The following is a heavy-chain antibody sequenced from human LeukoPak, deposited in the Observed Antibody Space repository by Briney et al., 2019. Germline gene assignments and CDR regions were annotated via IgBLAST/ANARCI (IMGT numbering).Heavy chain of an antibody. V-gene: IGHV4-38-2*02. CDR1: GYSISSGYY. Sequence: SETLSLTCTVSGYSISSGYYWGWIRQPPGKGLEWIGSIYHSGSTYYNPSLKSRVTISVDTSKNQFSLKLSSVTAADTAVYYCARERRWLQFDAFDIWGQGTMVTVSS. J-gene: IGHJ3*02. D-gene: IGHD5-24*01. CDR2: IYHSGST. CDR3: ARERRWLQFDAFDI.